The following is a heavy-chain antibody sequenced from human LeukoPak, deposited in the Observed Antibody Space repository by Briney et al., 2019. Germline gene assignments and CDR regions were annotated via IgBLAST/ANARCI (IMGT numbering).Heavy chain of an antibody. CDR2: IIPIFGTA. CDR3: ARGDDSPVPVDY. CDR1: GGTFSSYA. D-gene: IGHD3-22*01. V-gene: IGHV1-69*06. Sequence: ASVKVSCKASGGTFSSYAISWVRQAPGQGLEWMGGIIPIFGTANYAQKFQGRVTITADKSTSTAYMELSSLRSEDTAVYYCARGDDSPVPVDYWGQGTLVTVSS. J-gene: IGHJ4*02.